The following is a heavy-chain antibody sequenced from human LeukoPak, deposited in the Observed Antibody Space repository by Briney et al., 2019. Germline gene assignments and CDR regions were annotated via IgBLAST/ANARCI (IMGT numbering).Heavy chain of an antibody. J-gene: IGHJ4*02. CDR1: GYTFTSYG. V-gene: IGHV1-18*01. CDR2: ISAYNGNT. CDR3: ARDRAYYYDSNGYSD. Sequence: ASVKVSCKASGYTFTSYGISWVRQAPGQGLEWMGWISAYNGNTNYAQKLQGRVTMTTDTSTSTAYMELRSLRSDDTAVYYCARDRAYYYDSNGYSDWGQGTLVTVSS. D-gene: IGHD3-22*01.